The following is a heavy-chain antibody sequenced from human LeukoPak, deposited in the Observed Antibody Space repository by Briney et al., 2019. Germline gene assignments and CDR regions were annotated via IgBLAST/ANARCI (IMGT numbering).Heavy chain of an antibody. CDR1: GGSISSSNW. D-gene: IGHD6-13*01. CDR3: ARMPGIAAAGTVY. J-gene: IGHJ4*02. V-gene: IGHV4-4*02. Sequence: PSETLSLTCTVSGGSISSSNWWSWVRQPPGKGLEWIGEIYHSGSTNYNPSLKSRVTISVDKSKNQFSLKLSSVTAADTAVYYCARMPGIAAAGTVYWGQGTLVTVSS. CDR2: IYHSGST.